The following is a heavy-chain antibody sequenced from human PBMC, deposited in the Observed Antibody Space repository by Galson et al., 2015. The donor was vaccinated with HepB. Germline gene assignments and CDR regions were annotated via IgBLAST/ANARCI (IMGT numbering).Heavy chain of an antibody. D-gene: IGHD6-13*01. V-gene: IGHV3-53*01. Sequence: SLRLSCAASGFTVSSNYMSWVRQAPGKGLEWVSVIYSGGSTYYADSVKGRFTISRDNSKNTLYLQMNSLRAEDTAVYYCARDGTYDAFDIWGQGTMVTVSS. CDR2: IYSGGST. CDR3: ARDGTYDAFDI. CDR1: GFTVSSNY. J-gene: IGHJ3*02.